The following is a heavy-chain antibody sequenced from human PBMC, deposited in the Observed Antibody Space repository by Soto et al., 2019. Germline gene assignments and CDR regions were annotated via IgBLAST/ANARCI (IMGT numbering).Heavy chain of an antibody. Sequence: SETLSLTCTVSGGSISSYYWSWIRQPPGKGLEWIGYIYYSGSTNYNPSLKSRVTISVDTSKNQFSLKLSSVTAADTDVYYCARAKAPLYSSSWYWFDPWGQGTLVTVSS. CDR2: IYYSGST. V-gene: IGHV4-59*08. CDR1: GGSISSYY. CDR3: ARAKAPLYSSSWYWFDP. J-gene: IGHJ5*02. D-gene: IGHD6-13*01.